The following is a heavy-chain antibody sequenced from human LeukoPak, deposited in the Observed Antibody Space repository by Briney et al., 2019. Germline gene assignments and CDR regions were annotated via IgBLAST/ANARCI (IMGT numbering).Heavy chain of an antibody. CDR3: ARGDYSGSYFDY. V-gene: IGHV4-59*01. J-gene: IGHJ4*02. CDR2: IYYSGST. Sequence: SETLSLTCTVSGGSISSYYWSWIRQPPEKGLEWIGYIYYSGSTNYNPSLKSRVTTSVDTSKNQFSLKLSSVTAADTAVYYCARGDYSGSYFDYWGQGTLVTVSS. D-gene: IGHD1-26*01. CDR1: GGSISSYY.